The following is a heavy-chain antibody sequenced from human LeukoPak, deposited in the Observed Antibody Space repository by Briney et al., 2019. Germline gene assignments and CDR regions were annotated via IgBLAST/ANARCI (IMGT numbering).Heavy chain of an antibody. Sequence: PGGSLRLYCAASGFTFRSYAMHLVRQAPGKGLEWVAVISYDGSNKYYADSVKGRFTISRDNSKNTLYLQMNSLRAEDTAVYYCARSPPCGGDGHVDYWGQGTLVTVSS. CDR2: ISYDGSNK. J-gene: IGHJ4*02. V-gene: IGHV3-30*01. D-gene: IGHD2-21*02. CDR3: ARSPPCGGDGHVDY. CDR1: GFTFRSYA.